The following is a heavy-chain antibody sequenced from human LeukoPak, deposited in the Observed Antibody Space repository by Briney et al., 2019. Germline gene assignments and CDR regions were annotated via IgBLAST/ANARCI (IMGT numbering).Heavy chain of an antibody. CDR3: ARGLRLTLVRGGTTNSYFGMDV. V-gene: IGHV1-69*04. CDR2: IIPVIGIQ. D-gene: IGHD3-10*01. Sequence: SVKVSCKASGDTFSSYAISWVRQAPGQGLAWMGRIIPVIGIQNYAQKFQGRVSITADKSTNTAYMELSSLRSEDTAVYYCARGLRLTLVRGGTTNSYFGMDVWGQGTTVTVSS. J-gene: IGHJ6*02. CDR1: GDTFSSYA.